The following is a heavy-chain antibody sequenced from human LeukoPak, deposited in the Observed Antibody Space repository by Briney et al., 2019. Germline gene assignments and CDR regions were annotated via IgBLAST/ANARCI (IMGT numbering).Heavy chain of an antibody. J-gene: IGHJ4*02. V-gene: IGHV3-23*01. CDR1: GFTFSNYA. CDR3: AKDERNWNYNLASQTYD. Sequence: PGGSLRLSCAASGFTFSNYAMSWVRQAPGKGLEWISVISGSGGSTYYTDSAKGRFTISRDNSKNTLNLQMNSLRADDTAVYYCAKDERNWNYNLASQTYDWGQGTLVTVSS. D-gene: IGHD1-7*01. CDR2: ISGSGGST.